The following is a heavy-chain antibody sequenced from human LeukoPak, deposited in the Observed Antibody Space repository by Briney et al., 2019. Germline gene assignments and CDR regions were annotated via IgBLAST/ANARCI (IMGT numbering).Heavy chain of an antibody. J-gene: IGHJ4*02. V-gene: IGHV3-23*01. Sequence: GGSLRLSCVASGFTFSTSAMSWVRHAPGKGLEWVSAISGSGGKTYYADSVKGRFTISRDNSQNTLYLYMNSLRADDTAVYYCGKEMTSMVTVEYWGQGTLVTVSS. CDR1: GFTFSTSA. CDR3: GKEMTSMVTVEY. CDR2: ISGSGGKT. D-gene: IGHD5-18*01.